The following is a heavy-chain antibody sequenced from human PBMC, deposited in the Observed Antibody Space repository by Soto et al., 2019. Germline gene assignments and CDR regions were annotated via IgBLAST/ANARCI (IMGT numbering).Heavy chain of an antibody. CDR2: IYYSGST. CDR1: GGSISSYY. Sequence: SETLSLTCTVSGGSISSYYWNWIRQPPGKGLEWIGYIYYSGSTNYNPSLKSRVTISVDTSKNQFSLKLSSVTAADTAVYYCAKDLSISAEYSSSYYYYYYGMDVWGQGTTVTVSS. D-gene: IGHD6-13*01. J-gene: IGHJ6*02. CDR3: AKDLSISAEYSSSYYYYYYGMDV. V-gene: IGHV4-59*01.